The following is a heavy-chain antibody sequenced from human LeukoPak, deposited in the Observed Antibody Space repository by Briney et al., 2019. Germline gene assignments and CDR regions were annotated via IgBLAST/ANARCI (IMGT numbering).Heavy chain of an antibody. CDR2: ISSSSSYI. CDR3: AGDSSRYCSGGSCYSGAFDI. Sequence: PGGSLRLSCAASGFTFSSYSMNWVRQAPGKGLEWVSSISSSSSYIYYADSVKGRFTISRDNAKNSLYLQMNSLRAEDTAVYYCAGDSSRYCSGGSCYSGAFDIWGQGTMVTVSS. J-gene: IGHJ3*02. CDR1: GFTFSSYS. V-gene: IGHV3-21*01. D-gene: IGHD2-15*01.